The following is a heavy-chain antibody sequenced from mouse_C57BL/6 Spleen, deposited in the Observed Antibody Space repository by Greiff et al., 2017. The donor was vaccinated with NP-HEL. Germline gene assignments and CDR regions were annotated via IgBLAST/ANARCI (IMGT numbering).Heavy chain of an antibody. V-gene: IGHV1-80*01. J-gene: IGHJ4*01. CDR2: IYPGDGDT. CDR3: ARDRFEAKAMDY. D-gene: IGHD1-1*01. CDR1: GYAFSSYW. Sequence: QVQLKQSGAELVKPGASVKISCKASGYAFSSYWMNWVKQRPGKGLEWIGQIYPGDGDTNYNGKFKGKATLTADKSSSTAYMQLSSLTSEDSAVYFCARDRFEAKAMDYWGQGTSVTVSS.